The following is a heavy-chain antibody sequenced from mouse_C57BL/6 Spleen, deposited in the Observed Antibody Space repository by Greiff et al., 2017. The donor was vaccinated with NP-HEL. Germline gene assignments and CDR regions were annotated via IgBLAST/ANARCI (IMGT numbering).Heavy chain of an antibody. Sequence: QVQLQQPGAELVKPGASVKLSCKASGYTFTSYWMQWVKQRPGQGLEWIGEIDPSDSYTNYNQKFKGKATLTVDTSSSTAYMQLSSLTSEDSAVYYCASYYDGAWFAYWGQGTLVTVSA. CDR1: GYTFTSYW. J-gene: IGHJ3*01. D-gene: IGHD2-4*01. V-gene: IGHV1-50*01. CDR3: ASYYDGAWFAY. CDR2: IDPSDSYT.